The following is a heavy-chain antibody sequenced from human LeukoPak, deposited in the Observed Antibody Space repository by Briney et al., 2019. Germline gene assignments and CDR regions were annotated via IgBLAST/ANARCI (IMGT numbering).Heavy chain of an antibody. Sequence: PGGSLRLSCAASGFTVNSNYMSWVRQAPGKGLECVSVIYSDGTTYYADSVKGRFTISRDNSKNTLYLQMSSLRAEDTAVYYCARRERLGYRYGRGTLDIWGQGTMVTVSS. CDR1: GFTVNSNY. J-gene: IGHJ3*02. CDR3: ARRERLGYRYGRGTLDI. D-gene: IGHD5-18*01. CDR2: IYSDGTT. V-gene: IGHV3-66*01.